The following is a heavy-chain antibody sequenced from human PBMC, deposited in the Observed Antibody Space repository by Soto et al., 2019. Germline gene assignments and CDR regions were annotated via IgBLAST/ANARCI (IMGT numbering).Heavy chain of an antibody. V-gene: IGHV3-30-3*01. Sequence: QVQLVESGGGVVQPGRSLRLSCAASGFTFSSYAMHWVRQAPGKGLEWVAVISYDGSNKYYADSVKGRFTISRDNSKNILYLQMNSLRPEDTAVYYCASQEGYRSSIGAFDYWGQGTLVTVSS. CDR1: GFTFSSYA. CDR2: ISYDGSNK. J-gene: IGHJ4*02. CDR3: ASQEGYRSSIGAFDY. D-gene: IGHD5-18*01.